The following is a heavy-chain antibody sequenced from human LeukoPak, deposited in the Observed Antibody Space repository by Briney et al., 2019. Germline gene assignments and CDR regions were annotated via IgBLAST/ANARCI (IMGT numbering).Heavy chain of an antibody. Sequence: PGVSLRLSCAASGFTFSSYGMHWVRQAPGKGLEWVAVIWYDGSNKYYADSVKGRFTISRDNSKNTLYLQMNSLRAEDTAVYYCERDHPRLGGYSYGWAFYYYYGMDVWGQGTTVTVSS. CDR2: IWYDGSNK. D-gene: IGHD5-18*01. J-gene: IGHJ6*02. CDR1: GFTFSSYG. V-gene: IGHV3-33*01. CDR3: ERDHPRLGGYSYGWAFYYYYGMDV.